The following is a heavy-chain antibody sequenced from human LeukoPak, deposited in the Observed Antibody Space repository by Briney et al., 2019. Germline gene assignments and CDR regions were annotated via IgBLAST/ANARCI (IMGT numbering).Heavy chain of an antibody. D-gene: IGHD1-26*01. V-gene: IGHV1-2*02. J-gene: IGHJ5*02. CDR2: INPNSGGA. CDR3: ARGGELAANWFDP. Sequence: ASVKVSCKASGYTFTGYYMHWVRQAPGQGLEWMGWINPNSGGANYAQKFQGRVTMTRDTSISTAYMELSRLRSDDTAVYYCARGGELAANWFDPWGQGTLVTVSS. CDR1: GYTFTGYY.